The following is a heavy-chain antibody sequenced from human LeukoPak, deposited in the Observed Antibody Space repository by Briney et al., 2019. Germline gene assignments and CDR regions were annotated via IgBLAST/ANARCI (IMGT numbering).Heavy chain of an antibody. CDR1: GGSISSYY. V-gene: IGHV4-4*07. J-gene: IGHJ3*02. Sequence: SETLSLTCTVSGGSISSYYWSWIRQPAGKGLEWIGRIYTSGSTNYNPSLKSRVTMSVDTSKNQFSLKLSSVTAADTAVYYCARDIWFGDPRDAFDIWGQGTMVTVSS. CDR2: IYTSGST. D-gene: IGHD3-10*01. CDR3: ARDIWFGDPRDAFDI.